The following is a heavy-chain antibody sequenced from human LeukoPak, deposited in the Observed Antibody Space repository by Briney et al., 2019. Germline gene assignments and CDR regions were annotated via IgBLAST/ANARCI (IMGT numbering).Heavy chain of an antibody. CDR3: ARGRRDSGYDGDFDY. Sequence: SETLSLTCTVSGNSISSGDNYWSWIRQPAGKGLEWIGRIYTSGSTNYNPPLKSRVTISGDTSKNQFSLKLSSVTAADTAVYYCARGRRDSGYDGDFDYWGQGTLVTVSS. CDR1: GNSISSGDNY. V-gene: IGHV4-61*02. J-gene: IGHJ4*02. CDR2: IYTSGST. D-gene: IGHD5-12*01.